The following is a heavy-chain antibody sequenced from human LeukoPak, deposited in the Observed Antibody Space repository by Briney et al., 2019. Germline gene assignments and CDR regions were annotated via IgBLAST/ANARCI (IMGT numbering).Heavy chain of an antibody. CDR2: ITGNGGNT. D-gene: IGHD3-10*01. V-gene: IGHV3-23*01. CDR1: GLTFSNYA. Sequence: GGSLRLSCAASGLTFSNYAMSWVRQAPGRGLEWVSAITGNGGNTHYADSVKGRFTISRDNSKNTVYLQMNSLRAEDTAIYYCAKKGGDDYGSGTYLAFDYWGQGTLVTASS. J-gene: IGHJ4*02. CDR3: AKKGGDDYGSGTYLAFDY.